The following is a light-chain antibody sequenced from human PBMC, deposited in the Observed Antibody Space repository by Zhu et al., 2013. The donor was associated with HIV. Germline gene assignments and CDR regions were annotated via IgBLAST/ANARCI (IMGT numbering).Light chain of an antibody. CDR2: GAS. CDR3: QQYVSSPF. J-gene: IGKJ3*01. V-gene: IGKV3-20*01. CDR1: QSVSSSY. Sequence: EIVLTQSPGTLSLSPGERATLSCRASQSVSSSYLAWYQQKPGQAPRLLIFGASSRATGIPDRFSGSGSGTEFSLSISRLEPEDFAVYYCQQYVSSPFFGPGSRVDIK.